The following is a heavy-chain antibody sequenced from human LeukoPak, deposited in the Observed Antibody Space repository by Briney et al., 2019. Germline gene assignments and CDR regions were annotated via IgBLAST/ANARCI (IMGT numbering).Heavy chain of an antibody. CDR1: GFTFSSYA. Sequence: GGSLRLSCAASGFTFSSYAMHWLRQAPGKGLEYVSAISSYGDSTYYANSVKGRFTISRDNSKNTLYLQMGSLRAEDMAAYYCARGLVAAAGTDFDYWGQGTLVTVSS. D-gene: IGHD6-13*01. CDR2: ISSYGDST. J-gene: IGHJ4*02. V-gene: IGHV3-64*01. CDR3: ARGLVAAAGTDFDY.